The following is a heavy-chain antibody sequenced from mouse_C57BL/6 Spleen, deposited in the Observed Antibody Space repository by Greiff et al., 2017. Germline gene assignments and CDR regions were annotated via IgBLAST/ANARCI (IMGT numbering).Heavy chain of an antibody. CDR1: GYAFSSSW. CDR2: IYPGDGDT. CDR3: ARSNGYDDFDY. D-gene: IGHD2-2*01. Sequence: QVQLKESGPELVKPGASVKISCKASGYAFSSSWMNWVKQRPGKGLEWIGRIYPGDGDTNYNGKFKGKATLTADKSSSTAYMQLSSLTSEDSAVYFCARSNGYDDFDYWGQGTTLTVSS. V-gene: IGHV1-82*01. J-gene: IGHJ2*01.